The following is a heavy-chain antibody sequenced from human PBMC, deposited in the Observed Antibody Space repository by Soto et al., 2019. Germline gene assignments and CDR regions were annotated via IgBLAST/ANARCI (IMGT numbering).Heavy chain of an antibody. V-gene: IGHV4-59*01. CDR1: GGSISSYY. CDR2: IYYSGST. J-gene: IGHJ4*02. Sequence: SETLSLTCTVSGGSISSYYWSWIRQPPGKGLEWIGYIYYSGSTNYNPSLKSRVTISVDTSKNQFSLKLSSVTAADTAGYYCARDRSYYYDRSGYSQGYYFDYWGQGTLVTVSS. D-gene: IGHD3-22*01. CDR3: ARDRSYYYDRSGYSQGYYFDY.